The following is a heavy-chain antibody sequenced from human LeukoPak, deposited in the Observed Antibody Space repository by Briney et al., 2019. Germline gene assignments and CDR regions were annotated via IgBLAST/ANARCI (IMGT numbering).Heavy chain of an antibody. V-gene: IGHV4-39*01. Sequence: SETLSLTCTVSGGSITSSDYHWGWIRQPPGKGLEWIGSMYHSGSTYHNPSLKSRVTISVDTPKNQFSLKLNSVTAADTAVYYCARHVGQQLFYYYHGLDVWGQGTTVSVSS. D-gene: IGHD6-13*01. CDR1: GGSITSSDYH. J-gene: IGHJ6*02. CDR3: ARHVGQQLFYYYHGLDV. CDR2: MYHSGST.